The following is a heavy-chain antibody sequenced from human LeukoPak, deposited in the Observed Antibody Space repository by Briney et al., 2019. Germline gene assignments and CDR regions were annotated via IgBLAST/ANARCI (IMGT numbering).Heavy chain of an antibody. V-gene: IGHV3-7*01. J-gene: IGHJ4*02. CDR3: VRLWDSSGFFGY. CDR1: GFTFSNYW. CDR2: IQKDGSEK. D-gene: IGHD3-22*01. Sequence: GGSLTLSCVASGFTFSNYWMSWVRQAPGKGLEWVANIQKDGSEKHYVASVEGRFTISRDNAENSLFLQLNSLRVDDTAVYYRVRLWDSSGFFGYWGQGALVTVSS.